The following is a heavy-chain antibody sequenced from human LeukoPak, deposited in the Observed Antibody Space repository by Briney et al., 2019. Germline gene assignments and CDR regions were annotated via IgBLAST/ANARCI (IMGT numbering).Heavy chain of an antibody. V-gene: IGHV1-2*02. CDR3: ARGKTMVYCGGDCYRFDN. CDR2: INPNSGGT. CDR1: GYTFTGYY. J-gene: IGHJ4*02. Sequence: ASVKVSCKASGYTFTGYYMHWARQAPGQGLEWMGWINPNSGGTNYAQKFQGRVTMTRDTSISTAYMELSRLLSGDTAVYYCARGKTMVYCGGDCYRFDNWGQGTLVTVSS. D-gene: IGHD2-21*02.